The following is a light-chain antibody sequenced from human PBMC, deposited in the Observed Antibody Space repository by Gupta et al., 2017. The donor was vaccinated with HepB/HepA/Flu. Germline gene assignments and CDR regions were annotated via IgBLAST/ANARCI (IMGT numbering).Light chain of an antibody. CDR2: GAS. V-gene: IGKV3-20*01. J-gene: IGKJ4*01. CDR3: QQYSTSVLT. Sequence: IVLTQSPGTLSLPPGERATLSCRASQTIRSNYVAWYQQKPGQAPRLLIYGASNRAIGVPDRFSGSWSGPXFTLIIXRLEPEDSALYYCQQYSTSVLTFGXGTKVEIK. CDR1: QTIRSNY.